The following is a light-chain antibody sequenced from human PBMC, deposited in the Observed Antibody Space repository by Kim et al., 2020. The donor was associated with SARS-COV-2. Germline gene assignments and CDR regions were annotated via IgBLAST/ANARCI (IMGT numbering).Light chain of an antibody. CDR3: QAWDSSTRV. CDR2: QDS. V-gene: IGLV3-1*01. CDR1: KLGDKY. J-gene: IGLJ3*02. Sequence: VAPGQTARITCSGDKLGDKYACWYQQKPGQSPVLVIYQDSKRPSGIPERFSGSNSGNTATLTISGTQAMDEADYYCQAWDSSTRVFGGGTQLTVL.